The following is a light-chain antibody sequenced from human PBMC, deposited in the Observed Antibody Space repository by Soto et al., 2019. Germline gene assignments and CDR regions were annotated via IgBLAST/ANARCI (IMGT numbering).Light chain of an antibody. CDR1: QSISSY. CDR2: AAS. Sequence: DIQMTQSPSSLSASVGDRVTITCRASQSISSYLNWYQQKPGKAPKLLLYAASSLQSGVPSRFCGSGSGTDFTLTISSLQPEDFATYYCQQTYNTRTFGQGTKVEIK. J-gene: IGKJ1*01. V-gene: IGKV1-39*01. CDR3: QQTYNTRT.